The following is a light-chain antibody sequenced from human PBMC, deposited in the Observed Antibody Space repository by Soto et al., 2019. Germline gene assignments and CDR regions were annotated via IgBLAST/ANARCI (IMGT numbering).Light chain of an antibody. Sequence: DIQLTQSPSSLSASVGDRVTITCRASQDIRKDLVWYQQKPGKPPKRLIYSASSLQSGVPSRFSGSGSGTEFTLTISSLQPDDFATYYCLQHNTYSWTFGHGTKVEIK. CDR1: QDIRKD. V-gene: IGKV1-17*01. J-gene: IGKJ1*01. CDR2: SAS. CDR3: LQHNTYSWT.